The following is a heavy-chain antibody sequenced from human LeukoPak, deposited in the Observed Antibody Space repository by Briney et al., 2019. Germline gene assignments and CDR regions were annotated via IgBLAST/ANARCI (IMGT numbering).Heavy chain of an antibody. CDR1: GYTFIGYY. J-gene: IGHJ2*01. Sequence: ASVKVSCKASGYTFIGYYMHWVRQAPGQRLEWMGGINPNSGGTNYAQKFQGRVTMTRDTSISTAYMELSRLRSDDTAVYYCARDVTGDQSWFFDLWGRGTLVTVSS. CDR2: INPNSGGT. CDR3: ARDVTGDQSWFFDL. D-gene: IGHD7-27*01. V-gene: IGHV1-2*02.